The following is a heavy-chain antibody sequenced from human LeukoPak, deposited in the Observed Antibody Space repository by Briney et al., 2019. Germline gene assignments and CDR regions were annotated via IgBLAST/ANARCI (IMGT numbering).Heavy chain of an antibody. CDR1: GYSFTSYW. D-gene: IGHD1-14*01. CDR2: IYPGDSDT. CDR3: ARHFKETDDAFDI. V-gene: IGHV5-51*01. Sequence: GESLKISCKGSGYSFTSYWIGWVRQMPGKGLEWMGIIYPGDSDTRYSPSFQGQVTISADKSISTAYLQWSSLKASDTAMYYCARHFKETDDAFDIWGQGTMVTVSS. J-gene: IGHJ3*02.